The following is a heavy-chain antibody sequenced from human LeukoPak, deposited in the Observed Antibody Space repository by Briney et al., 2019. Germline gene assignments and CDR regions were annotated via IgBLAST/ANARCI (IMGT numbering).Heavy chain of an antibody. Sequence: ASVKVSCKASGYTFTSYYMHWVRQAPGQGLEWMGIINPSGGSTSYAQKFQGRVTMTRDTSTSTAYMELSNLRSEDTAVYYCARGVSNSASGLPTRYFDYWGQGTLVTVSS. V-gene: IGHV1-46*01. CDR3: ARGVSNSASGLPTRYFDY. J-gene: IGHJ4*02. CDR1: GYTFTSYY. D-gene: IGHD5-12*01. CDR2: INPSGGST.